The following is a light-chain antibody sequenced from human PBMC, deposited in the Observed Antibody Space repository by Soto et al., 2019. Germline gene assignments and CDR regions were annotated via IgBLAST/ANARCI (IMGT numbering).Light chain of an antibody. V-gene: IGKV3-15*01. CDR3: QQYNNWPLT. CDR1: QSVSSN. Sequence: EIVMTQSPATLSVSPGERATLSCRASQSVSSNLAWYQQKPVQAPRLLIYGASTRATGIPARFSGSGSGTEFTLTISSLQSEDFAVYYCQQYNNWPLTFGQGTKVEIK. J-gene: IGKJ1*01. CDR2: GAS.